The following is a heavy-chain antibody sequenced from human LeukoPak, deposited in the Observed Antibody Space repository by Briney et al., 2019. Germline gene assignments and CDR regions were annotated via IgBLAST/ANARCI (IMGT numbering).Heavy chain of an antibody. CDR2: IWYDGSNK. CDR1: GFTFSSYW. CDR3: ARGRQVFGYSYGYDWFDP. Sequence: GGSLRLSCAASGFTFSSYWMSWVRQAPGKGLEWVAVIWYDGSNKYYADSVKGRFTISRDNSKNTLYLQMNSLRAEDTAVYYCARGRQVFGYSYGYDWFDPWGQGTLVTVSS. J-gene: IGHJ5*02. V-gene: IGHV3-33*08. D-gene: IGHD5-18*01.